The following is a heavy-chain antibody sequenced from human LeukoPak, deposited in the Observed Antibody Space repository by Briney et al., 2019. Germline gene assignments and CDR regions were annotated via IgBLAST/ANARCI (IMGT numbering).Heavy chain of an antibody. Sequence: GSLRLSCAASGFTFSSYSMNWVRQAPGKGLEWIGEISHSGSTNYNPSLKSRVTISVDTSKNQFSLKLSSVTAADTAVYYCARRAYYYGSGNNWFDPWGQGTLVTVSS. CDR3: ARRAYYYGSGNNWFDP. CDR2: ISHSGST. J-gene: IGHJ5*02. CDR1: GFTFSSYS. D-gene: IGHD3-10*01. V-gene: IGHV4-34*01.